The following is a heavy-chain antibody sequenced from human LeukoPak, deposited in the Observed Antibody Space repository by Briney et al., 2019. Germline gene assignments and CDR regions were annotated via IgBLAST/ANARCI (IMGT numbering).Heavy chain of an antibody. J-gene: IGHJ6*02. CDR1: GGTFSSYA. D-gene: IGHD4-23*01. CDR3: ASSTVVTPYYYYYYGMDV. Sequence: ASVKVSCKASGGTFSSYAISWVRQAPGQGLEWMGGIIPIFGTANYAQKFQGRVTITADESASTAYMELSSLRSEDTAVYYCASSTVVTPYYYYYYGMDVWGQGTTVTVSS. CDR2: IIPIFGTA. V-gene: IGHV1-69*13.